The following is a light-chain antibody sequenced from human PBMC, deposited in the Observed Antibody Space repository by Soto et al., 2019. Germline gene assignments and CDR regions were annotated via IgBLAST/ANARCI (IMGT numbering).Light chain of an antibody. CDR1: ISDIGGFNY. J-gene: IGLJ2*01. CDR3: TPYTSPTPPVV. CDR2: EVT. Sequence: QSALTQPASVSGSPGQSITISCTGTISDIGGFNYVSWYQHHPDKAPKLMIYEVTNRPSGVSNRFSGSKSGNTASLTISGLRTEDEADYYCTPYTSPTPPVVFGGGTKLTVL. V-gene: IGLV2-14*01.